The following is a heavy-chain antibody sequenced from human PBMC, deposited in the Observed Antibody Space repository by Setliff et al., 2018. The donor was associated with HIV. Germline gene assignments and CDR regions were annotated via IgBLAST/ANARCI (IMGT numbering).Heavy chain of an antibody. CDR2: IKLSSGGT. D-gene: IGHD6-25*01. CDR3: VTSPGSFTSVDETEAGDY. J-gene: IGHJ4*02. CDR1: GNSFNGDC. Sequence: ASVKVSCKAPGNSFNGDCLNWVRQAPGQGLEWMGNIKLSSGGTKFAQKFLGRVTMTRDTSTNTAFMELRRLNSDDTATYFCVTSPGSFTSVDETEAGDYWGQGTLVTVSS. V-gene: IGHV1-2*02.